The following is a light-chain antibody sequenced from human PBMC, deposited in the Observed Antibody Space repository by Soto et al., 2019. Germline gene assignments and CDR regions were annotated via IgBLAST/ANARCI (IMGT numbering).Light chain of an antibody. Sequence: DIQMTQSPSTLSASVEDRVTITCRASQSASTWLPRYQQKAGKAPKLLIYDASILQSGVPSMFSGGESGTEFPLTISNLQYECFATYCCQQYNRYSDTFGQGTRLESK. J-gene: IGKJ5*01. CDR3: QQYNRYSDT. CDR1: QSASTW. V-gene: IGKV1-5*01. CDR2: DAS.